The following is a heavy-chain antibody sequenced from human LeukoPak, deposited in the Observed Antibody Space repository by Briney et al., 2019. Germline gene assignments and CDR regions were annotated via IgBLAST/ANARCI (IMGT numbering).Heavy chain of an antibody. CDR3: ARVGDTAMYYYMDA. CDR1: GFTFSSYW. D-gene: IGHD5-18*01. V-gene: IGHV3-7*01. Sequence: GGSLRLSCAASGFTFSSYWMSWVRQAPGRGLEWVANIKQDGSEKYYVDSVKGRFTISRDNAKNSLYLQMNSLRAEDTAVYYCARVGDTAMYYYMDAWGKGTTVTVSS. J-gene: IGHJ6*03. CDR2: IKQDGSEK.